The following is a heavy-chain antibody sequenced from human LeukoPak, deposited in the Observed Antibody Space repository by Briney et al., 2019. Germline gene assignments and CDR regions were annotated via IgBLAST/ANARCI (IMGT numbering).Heavy chain of an antibody. Sequence: GSLRLSCVASGFPFSSYWMTWVRKPPGKGLEWIGSIYYSGSTYYNPSLKSRVTISVDTSKNQFSLKLRSVTAADTAVYYCARHFGTWGQGTLVTVSS. V-gene: IGHV4-39*01. CDR3: ARHFGT. CDR1: GFPFSSYW. D-gene: IGHD3/OR15-3a*01. CDR2: IYYSGST. J-gene: IGHJ4*02.